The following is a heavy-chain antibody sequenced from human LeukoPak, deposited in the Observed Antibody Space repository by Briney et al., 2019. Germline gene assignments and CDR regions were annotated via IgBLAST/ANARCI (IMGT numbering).Heavy chain of an antibody. D-gene: IGHD4-23*01. V-gene: IGHV1-8*01. CDR3: ARGVVNYFDY. Sequence: ASVKVSCTAAGYTFTPYDINWGREATGHGLEWVGWMNTNSVNTEYAQKFPGRVTLTRTTAINTAYMELSRLRSQATALSYCARGVVNYFDYWGQGTLVTVSS. CDR2: MNTNSVNT. J-gene: IGHJ4*02. CDR1: GYTFTPYD.